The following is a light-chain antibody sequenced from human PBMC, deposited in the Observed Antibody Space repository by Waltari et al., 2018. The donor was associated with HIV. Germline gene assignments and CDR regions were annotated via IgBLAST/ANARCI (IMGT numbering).Light chain of an antibody. Sequence: QSVLPQPPSVSGAPGQKVTISCSGSGSNIGNNYVSWYPQLPGTAHKVPIYQNKQGPSAIPHRFDGSKSGTSAPLGITGLQTGDEVDHYCGTRDSRLSAGVFGRGNNMTV. CDR2: QNK. CDR1: GSNIGNNY. CDR3: GTRDSRLSAGV. V-gene: IGLV1-51*01. J-gene: IGLJ2*01.